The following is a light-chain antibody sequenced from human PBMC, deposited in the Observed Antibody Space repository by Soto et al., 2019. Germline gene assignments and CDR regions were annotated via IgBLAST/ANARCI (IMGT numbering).Light chain of an antibody. J-gene: IGLJ2*01. CDR3: SSYAGSNNFVV. V-gene: IGLV2-8*01. Sequence: QSALTQPPSASGSPGQSVTISCTGTSSDVGGYNYVSWYQQHPGKAPKLMIYEVSKRPSGVPDRFSGSKSGNTASLTVSGLQAEDEADYYSSSYAGSNNFVVFDGGTKLTVL. CDR1: SSDVGGYNY. CDR2: EVS.